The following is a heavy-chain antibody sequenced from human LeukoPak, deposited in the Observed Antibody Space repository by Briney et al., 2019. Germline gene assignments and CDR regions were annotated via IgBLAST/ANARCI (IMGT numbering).Heavy chain of an antibody. CDR3: ARGSDIVVVPAATGGFDY. D-gene: IGHD2-2*01. Sequence: GGSLRLSCAASGFTFSDYYMSWIRQAPGKGLEWVSYISSSGSTIYYADSVKGRFTISRDNAKNSLYLQMNSLRAEDTAVYYCARGSDIVVVPAATGGFDYWGQGTLVTVSS. CDR1: GFTFSDYY. V-gene: IGHV3-11*04. J-gene: IGHJ4*02. CDR2: ISSSGSTI.